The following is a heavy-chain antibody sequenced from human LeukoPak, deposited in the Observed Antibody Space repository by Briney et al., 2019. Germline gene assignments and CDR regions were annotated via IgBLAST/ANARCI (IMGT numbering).Heavy chain of an antibody. J-gene: IGHJ4*02. V-gene: IGHV3-73*01. CDR2: IRSNTNTYAT. CDR3: TRVHPEGLDFDY. D-gene: IGHD1-14*01. CDR1: GFTFSGSD. Sequence: PGGSLRLSCAASGFTFSGSDMYWVRQACGKGREWVGRIRSNTNTYATAYAASVKGRFTISRDDSKNTAYLQMNSLKTEDTAVYYCTRVHPEGLDFDYWGQGTLVTVSS.